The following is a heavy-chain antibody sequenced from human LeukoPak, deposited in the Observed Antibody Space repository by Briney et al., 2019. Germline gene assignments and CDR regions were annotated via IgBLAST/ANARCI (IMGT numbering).Heavy chain of an antibody. D-gene: IGHD1-26*01. J-gene: IGHJ4*02. CDR3: ARVRRGSYVDAIDY. CDR2: ISAYNGNT. Sequence: ASVKVSCRASGYTFTSYGISWVRQAPGQGLEWMGWISAYNGNTNYAQKLQGRVTMTTDTSTSTAYMELRSLRSDDTAVYYCARVRRGSYVDAIDYWGQGTLVTVSS. CDR1: GYTFTSYG. V-gene: IGHV1-18*01.